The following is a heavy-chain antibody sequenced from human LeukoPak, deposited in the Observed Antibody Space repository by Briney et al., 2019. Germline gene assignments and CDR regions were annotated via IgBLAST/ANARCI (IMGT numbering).Heavy chain of an antibody. CDR3: ARARSSGWYRDY. V-gene: IGHV3-21*01. CDR2: ISSSSYI. D-gene: IGHD6-19*01. CDR1: GFTFCSYS. J-gene: IGHJ4*02. Sequence: GGSLRLSCAASGFTFCSYSMNWVRQAPGKGLEWVSSISSSSYIYYADSVKGRFTISRDNAENSLYLQMNSLRAEDTAVYYCARARSSGWYRDYWGQGTLVTVSS.